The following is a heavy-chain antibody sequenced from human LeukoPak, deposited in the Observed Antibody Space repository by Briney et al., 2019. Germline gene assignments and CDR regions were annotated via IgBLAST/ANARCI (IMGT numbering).Heavy chain of an antibody. Sequence: SETLSLTCAVYGGSFSGYFWSWIRQPPGTGLEWVGQINQSGSTNYNPSLKSRETISVDTAKNQFSLNLSSVTAADTAVYYCARSLGRTYYDFWSGYSHAFDIWGQGTMVTVSS. CDR3: ARSLGRTYYDFWSGYSHAFDI. J-gene: IGHJ3*02. V-gene: IGHV4-34*01. D-gene: IGHD3-3*01. CDR1: GGSFSGYF. CDR2: INQSGST.